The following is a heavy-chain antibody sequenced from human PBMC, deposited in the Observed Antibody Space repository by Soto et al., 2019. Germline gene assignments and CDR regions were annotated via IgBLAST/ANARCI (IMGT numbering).Heavy chain of an antibody. CDR2: ISGSEDNI. Sequence: EVQLLESGGGLVQPGGSLRLSCVASGFPFSNYYMDWVRQAPGKGLEWVAVISGSEDNIHYADSVKGRFTISRDNSMNTLYLQMNSLRADDTAIYYCAKDLHWFAMDVWGQRTTVTVSS. CDR1: GFPFSNYY. D-gene: IGHD3-10*01. J-gene: IGHJ6*02. CDR3: AKDLHWFAMDV. V-gene: IGHV3-23*01.